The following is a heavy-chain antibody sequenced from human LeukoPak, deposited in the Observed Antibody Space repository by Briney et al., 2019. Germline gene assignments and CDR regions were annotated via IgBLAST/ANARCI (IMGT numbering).Heavy chain of an antibody. CDR1: GFTVGSNY. CDR3: ARGRYYYDSSGKRDY. J-gene: IGHJ4*02. D-gene: IGHD3-22*01. V-gene: IGHV3-66*01. Sequence: GGSLRLSCAASGFTVGSNYMSWVRQAPGKGLEWVSVIYSGGSTYYADSVKGRFTISRDNSKNTLYLQMNSLRAEDTAVYYCARGRYYYDSSGKRDYWGQGTLVTVSS. CDR2: IYSGGST.